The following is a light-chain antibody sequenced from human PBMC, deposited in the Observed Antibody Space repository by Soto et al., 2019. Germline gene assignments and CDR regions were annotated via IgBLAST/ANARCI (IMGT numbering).Light chain of an antibody. CDR1: QSTSSY. CDR3: QQSSSTPWT. Sequence: DIQMTQSPSTLSASVGDRVTITCRASQSTSSYLAWYQQKPGKAPKLLMYAVSTLQSGAPSRFSGSGAGTDVTLTISSLQPEDFATYSCQQSSSTPWTFGQGTKVDIK. V-gene: IGKV1-39*01. J-gene: IGKJ1*01. CDR2: AVS.